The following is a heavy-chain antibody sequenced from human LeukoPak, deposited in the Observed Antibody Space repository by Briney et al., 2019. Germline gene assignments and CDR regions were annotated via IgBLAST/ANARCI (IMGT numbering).Heavy chain of an antibody. V-gene: IGHV3-69-1*01. CDR1: GFTFSYAW. CDR2: ISSDDTI. D-gene: IGHD6-19*01. Sequence: GGSLRLSCAASGFTFSYAWMSWVRQAPGKGLEWVSCISSDDTIYYADSVKGRFTISRDNAKNSLYLQMNSLRAEDTAVYYCARGYGSGWYPNWFDPWGQGSLVTVSS. J-gene: IGHJ5*02. CDR3: ARGYGSGWYPNWFDP.